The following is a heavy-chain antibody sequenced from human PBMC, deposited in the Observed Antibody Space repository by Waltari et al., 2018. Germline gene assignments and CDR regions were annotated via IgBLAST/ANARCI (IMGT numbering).Heavy chain of an antibody. CDR1: GGSLSSSSSY. V-gene: IGHV4-39*07. Sequence: QLQLQESGPGLVKPSETLSPTCTVSGGSLSSSSSYWGRIRQPPGKGLEWIGSIYYSGSTYYNPSLKSRVTISVDTSKNQFSLKLSSVTAADTAVYYCARRFYCGGDCVIFDYWGQGTLVTVSS. D-gene: IGHD2-21*02. J-gene: IGHJ4*02. CDR3: ARRFYCGGDCVIFDY. CDR2: IYYSGST.